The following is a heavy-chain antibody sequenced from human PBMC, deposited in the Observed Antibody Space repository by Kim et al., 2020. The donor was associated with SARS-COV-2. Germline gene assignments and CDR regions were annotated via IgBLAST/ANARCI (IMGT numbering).Heavy chain of an antibody. Sequence: SETLSLTCTVSGGSVSGASYYWGWLRQHPGRGLEWIGYIYYSGSTYYNPSLKSRVSISIDTSRKQFSLNLSSVTDADTAVYYCAVHITSSSRFDPWGQGTLVTVPS. CDR1: GGSVSGASYY. CDR3: AVHITSSSRFDP. D-gene: IGHD2-21*01. J-gene: IGHJ5*02. V-gene: IGHV4-31*03. CDR2: IYYSGST.